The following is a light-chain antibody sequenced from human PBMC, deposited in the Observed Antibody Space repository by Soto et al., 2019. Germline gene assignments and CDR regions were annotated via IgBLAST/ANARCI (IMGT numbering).Light chain of an antibody. CDR3: QQSYRTPRS. V-gene: IGKV1-39*01. J-gene: IGKJ1*01. CDR2: GAS. Sequence: DIQMTQSPSSLSESVGDRVTITCRASQYVDTYLNWYQQKPGKAPKLLIYGASSLQSGVPSRFSGIGSGTDFTLTISSLQPEDSATDYCQQSYRTPRSFGQGTKVEVK. CDR1: QYVDTY.